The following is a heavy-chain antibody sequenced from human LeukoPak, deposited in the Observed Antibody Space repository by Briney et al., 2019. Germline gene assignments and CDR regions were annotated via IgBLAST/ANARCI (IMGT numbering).Heavy chain of an antibody. Sequence: GGSLRLSCAASGFTFSDYHMYWIRQAPGKGLEWASCISGSGGTITYADSVKGRFTISRDNAKNSLFLQMNSLRVEDTAVYYCARGGARYFADWGPGTLVTVSS. CDR3: ARGGARYFAD. V-gene: IGHV3-11*01. J-gene: IGHJ4*02. CDR2: ISGSGGTI. CDR1: GFTFSDYH.